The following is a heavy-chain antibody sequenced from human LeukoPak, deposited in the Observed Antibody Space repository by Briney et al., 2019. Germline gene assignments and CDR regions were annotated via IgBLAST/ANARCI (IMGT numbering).Heavy chain of an antibody. CDR3: ARVAGSHELDAFDI. CDR1: GYSFTSYW. J-gene: IGHJ3*02. CDR2: IYPGDSDT. V-gene: IGHV5-51*01. D-gene: IGHD1-26*01. Sequence: GESLKISCKGSGYSFTSYWIAWVRQMPGKGLEWMGIIYPGDSDTRYSPSFQGQVTISVDKSFSTAYLQWSSLKASDTAIYYCARVAGSHELDAFDIWGQRTMVTVSS.